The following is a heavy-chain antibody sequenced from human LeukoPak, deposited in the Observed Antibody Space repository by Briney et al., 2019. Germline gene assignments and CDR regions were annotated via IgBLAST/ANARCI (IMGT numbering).Heavy chain of an antibody. CDR3: ARPRPQTRYREHGAFDI. Sequence: GGSLRLSCAASGFTFSSYSMNWVRQAPGKGLEWVSSVSSSSSYIYYADSVKGRFTISRDNAKNSLYLQMNSLRAEDTAVYYCARPRPQTRYREHGAFDIWGQGTMVTVSS. J-gene: IGHJ3*02. CDR2: VSSSSSYI. D-gene: IGHD1/OR15-1a*01. V-gene: IGHV3-21*01. CDR1: GFTFSSYS.